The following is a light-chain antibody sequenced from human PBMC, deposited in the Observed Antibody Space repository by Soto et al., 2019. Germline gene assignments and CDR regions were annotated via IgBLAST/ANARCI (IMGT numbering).Light chain of an antibody. J-gene: IGKJ1*01. CDR1: QGIKSD. Sequence: DVQMTQSPSSLSASVGDRVTITCRASQGIKSDLGWFQQKPGKAPKRLIYAASSLQSGVPSRFSGSGSGTEFTLTISSLQPEDFATYYCLQHNSFPWTFGQGTKVDIK. CDR3: LQHNSFPWT. V-gene: IGKV1-17*01. CDR2: AAS.